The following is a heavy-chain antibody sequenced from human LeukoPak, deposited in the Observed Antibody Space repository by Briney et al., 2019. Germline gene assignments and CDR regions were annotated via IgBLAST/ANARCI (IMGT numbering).Heavy chain of an antibody. CDR1: GFTFSGSA. CDR2: IRSKANAYAT. V-gene: IGHV3-73*01. Sequence: GGSLRLSCAASGFTFSGSAMHWVRQASGKGLEWVGRIRSKANAYATTYSASVKGRFTISRDNAKNSLYLQMNSLRAEDTAVYYWGRDVGITETRDFDYWAREPLVTVSS. D-gene: IGHD1-7*01. CDR3: GRDVGITETRDFDY. J-gene: IGHJ4*02.